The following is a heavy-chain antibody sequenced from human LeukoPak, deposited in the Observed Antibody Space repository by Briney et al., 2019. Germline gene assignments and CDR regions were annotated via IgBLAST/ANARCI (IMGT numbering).Heavy chain of an antibody. CDR3: ATRSPYYYGSGSSYYFDY. J-gene: IGHJ4*02. CDR1: GGTFSSYA. V-gene: IGHV1-69*05. CDR2: IIPIFGTA. Sequence: SVKVSCKASGGTFSSYAISWVRQAPGQGLEWMGGIIPIFGTANYAQKFQGRVTITTDASTSTAYMELSSLRSEDTAVYYCATRSPYYYGSGSSYYFDYWGQGTLVTVSS. D-gene: IGHD3-10*01.